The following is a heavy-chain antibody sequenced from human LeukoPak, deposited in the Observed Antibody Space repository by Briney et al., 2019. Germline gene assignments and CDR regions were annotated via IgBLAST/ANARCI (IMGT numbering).Heavy chain of an antibody. V-gene: IGHV1-18*01. D-gene: IGHD4-23*01. CDR1: GHTFTNYG. J-gene: IGHJ5*02. CDR2: ISAYNGNT. CDR3: ARLPYGGNWFDP. Sequence: ASVKVSCKASGHTFTNYGFTWVRQAPGQGLEWMGWISAYNGNTDYAQRFQGRVTMTTDTSTSTAYMELRSLRSDDTAVYYCARLPYGGNWFDPWGQGTLVTVSS.